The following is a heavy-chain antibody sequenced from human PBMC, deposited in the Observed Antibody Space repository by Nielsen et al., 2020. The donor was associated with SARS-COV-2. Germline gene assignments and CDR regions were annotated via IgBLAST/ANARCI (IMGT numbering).Heavy chain of an antibody. CDR3: ASRLYYYDSSGYPLD. CDR2: IYFSGST. D-gene: IGHD3-22*01. Sequence: SETLSLTCTVSGGSISSSSYYWGWIRQPPGKGLEWIGSIYFSGSTYYNPSLKGRVTISVDTSKNQFSLKLSSVTAADTAVYYCASRLYYYDSSGYPLDWGQGTLVTVSS. CDR1: GGSISSSSYY. V-gene: IGHV4-39*01. J-gene: IGHJ4*02.